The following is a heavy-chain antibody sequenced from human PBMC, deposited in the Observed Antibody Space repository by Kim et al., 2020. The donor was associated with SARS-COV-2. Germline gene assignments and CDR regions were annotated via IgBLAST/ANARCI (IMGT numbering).Heavy chain of an antibody. CDR3: AKDIVTAAGTVFDY. J-gene: IGHJ4*02. V-gene: IGHV3-9*01. D-gene: IGHD6-13*01. Sequence: ADSVKGRFTISRDNAKNSLYLQMNSRRAEDTAVYYCAKDIVTAAGTVFDYWGQGTLVTVSS.